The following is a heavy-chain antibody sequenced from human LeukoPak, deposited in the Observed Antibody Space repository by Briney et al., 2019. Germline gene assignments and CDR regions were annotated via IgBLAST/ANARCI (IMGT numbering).Heavy chain of an antibody. D-gene: IGHD2-2*02. J-gene: IGHJ4*02. Sequence: PGGSLRLSCAASGFTFSSYSMNWVRQAPGKGLEWVSSISSSSSYKYYADSVKGRFTISRDNAKNSLYLQMNSLRAEDTAVYYCARGEYQLLYVLDYWGQGTLVTVSS. V-gene: IGHV3-21*01. CDR3: ARGEYQLLYVLDY. CDR1: GFTFSSYS. CDR2: ISSSSSYK.